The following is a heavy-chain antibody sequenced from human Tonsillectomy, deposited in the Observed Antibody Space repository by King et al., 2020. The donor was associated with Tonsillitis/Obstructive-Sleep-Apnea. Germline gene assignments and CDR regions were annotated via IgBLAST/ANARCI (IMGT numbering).Heavy chain of an antibody. V-gene: IGHV3-7*01. Sequence: VQLVESGGGLVQPGGSLRLSCAASGFTFSSYWMTWVRQAPGKGLEWVPNIKQDGSEKYYVDSVKGRFTISRDNAKKSLYLQMNSLRAEDTAVYYCARIAVTDSCDYWGQGTLVTVSS. CDR2: IKQDGSEK. CDR1: GFTFSSYW. CDR3: ARIAVTDSCDY. D-gene: IGHD6-19*01. J-gene: IGHJ4*02.